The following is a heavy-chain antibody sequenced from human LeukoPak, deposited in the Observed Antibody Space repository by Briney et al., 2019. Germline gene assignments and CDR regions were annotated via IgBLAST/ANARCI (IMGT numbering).Heavy chain of an antibody. CDR3: ARAVRGYSYVFDY. CDR1: GGSISSYY. CDR2: MYYTGST. Sequence: SETLSLTCTVSGGSISSYYWSWIRQPPGKGLEWIGYMYYTGSTNYSPSLKSRVTISIDTSKNQFPLKLSSVTAADTAVYYCARAVRGYSYVFDYWGQGTLVSVSS. V-gene: IGHV4-59*01. J-gene: IGHJ4*02. D-gene: IGHD5-18*01.